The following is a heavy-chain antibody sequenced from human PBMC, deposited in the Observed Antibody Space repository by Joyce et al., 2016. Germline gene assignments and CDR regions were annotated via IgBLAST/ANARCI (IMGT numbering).Heavy chain of an antibody. CDR2: IYYSGRT. D-gene: IGHD3-3*01. CDR3: ASGFWSGFYLDAFDI. Sequence: QVQLQESGPGLVKPSETLSLTCTVAGGSVSSGSYYWTWIRQPPGKGLEWIGYIYYSGRTKYNPSLKSRVTISIDTSKNQFSLKLSSVTAADTAVYYCASGFWSGFYLDAFDIWGQGTMVTVSS. V-gene: IGHV4-61*01. CDR1: GGSVSSGSYY. J-gene: IGHJ3*02.